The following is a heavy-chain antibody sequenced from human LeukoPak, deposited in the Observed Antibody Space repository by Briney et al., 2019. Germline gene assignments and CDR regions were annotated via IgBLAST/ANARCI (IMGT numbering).Heavy chain of an antibody. V-gene: IGHV1-18*01. CDR1: GYSFTSYG. D-gene: IGHD2-21*02. CDR2: ISIYNGET. Sequence: ASVKVSCKASGYSFTSYGIGWVRQAPGQGLEWVGWISIYNGETYYTQSLRDRVTITTDTSTNTVYMELRSLRSDDTAVYYCARACHLVVVTAEGGWLDPWGQGTLVTVSS. J-gene: IGHJ5*02. CDR3: ARACHLVVVTAEGGWLDP.